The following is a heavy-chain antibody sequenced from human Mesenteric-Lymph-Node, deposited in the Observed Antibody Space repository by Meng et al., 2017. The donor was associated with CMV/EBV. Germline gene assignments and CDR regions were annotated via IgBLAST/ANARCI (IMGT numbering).Heavy chain of an antibody. D-gene: IGHD3-10*01. V-gene: IGHV3-9*01. J-gene: IGHJ3*02. CDR1: GFTFDDYA. Sequence: SLKISCAASGFTFDDYAMHWVRQAPGKGLEWVSGISWNSGSIGYADSVKGRFTISRDNSKNTLYLQMNSLRAEDTAVYYCANSVLRDAFDIWGQGTMVTVSS. CDR2: ISWNSGSI. CDR3: ANSVLRDAFDI.